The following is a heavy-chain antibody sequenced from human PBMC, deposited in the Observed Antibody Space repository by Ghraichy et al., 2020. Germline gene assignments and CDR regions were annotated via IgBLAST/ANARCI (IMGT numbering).Heavy chain of an antibody. CDR3: AKDRDRIQTD. CDR1: GFTFSSYA. Sequence: LSLTCAASGFTFSSYAMSWVRQAPGKGLEWVSAISGSGGSTYYADSVKGRFTISRDNSKNTLYLQMNSLRAEDTTVYYCAKDRDRIQTDWGQGTLVTVSS. D-gene: IGHD1-14*01. CDR2: ISGSGGST. V-gene: IGHV3-23*01. J-gene: IGHJ4*02.